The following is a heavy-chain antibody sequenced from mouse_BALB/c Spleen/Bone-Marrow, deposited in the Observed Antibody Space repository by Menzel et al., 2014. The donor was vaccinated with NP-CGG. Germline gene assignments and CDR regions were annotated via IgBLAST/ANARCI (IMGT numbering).Heavy chain of an antibody. J-gene: IGHJ2*01. CDR3: ARSNDYDGETFDY. V-gene: IGHV1-39*01. Sequence: EVQRVESGPELVKPGASVKISCKASGYSFTDYIMLWVKQSHGKSLEWIGNINPYYGSTSYNLKFKGKATLTVDKSSSTAYMQLNSLTSEDSAVYYCARSNDYDGETFDYWGQGTTLTVSS. D-gene: IGHD2-4*01. CDR1: GYSFTDYI. CDR2: INPYYGST.